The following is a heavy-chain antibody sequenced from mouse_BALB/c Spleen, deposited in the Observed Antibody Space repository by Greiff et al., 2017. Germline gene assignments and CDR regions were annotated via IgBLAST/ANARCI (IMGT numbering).Heavy chain of an antibody. V-gene: IGHV1S56*01. CDR2: IYPGNVNT. CDR1: GYTFTSYY. D-gene: IGHD2-4*01. Sequence: VQLQQSGPELVKPGASVRISCKASGYTFTSYYIHWVKQRPGQGLEWIGWIYPGNVNTKYNEKFKGKATLTADKSSSTAYMQLSSLTSEDSAVYFWARFDYDYWFAYWGQGTLVTVSA. CDR3: ARFDYDYWFAY. J-gene: IGHJ3*01.